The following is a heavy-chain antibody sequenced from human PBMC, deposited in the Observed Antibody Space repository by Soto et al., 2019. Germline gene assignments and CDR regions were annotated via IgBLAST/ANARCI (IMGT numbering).Heavy chain of an antibody. CDR2: IYYSGST. V-gene: IGHV4-59*01. CDR1: GGFIISDY. Sequence: QVQLQESGPGLVKPSETLSLTCTVSGGFIISDYWIWIRQPPGQGLEWIGYIYYSGSTNNNPSLRSRVTISLDTSKKQFSLKLSSVTAADTAVYYCARDILTGRMGMDVWGQGTTVTVSS. CDR3: ARDILTGRMGMDV. D-gene: IGHD3-9*01. J-gene: IGHJ6*02.